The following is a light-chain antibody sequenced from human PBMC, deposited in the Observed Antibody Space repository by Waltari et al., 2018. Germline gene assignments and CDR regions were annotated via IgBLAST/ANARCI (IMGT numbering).Light chain of an antibody. CDR2: DVS. Sequence: QSALTQPASVSGSPGQSITISCTGTSSDVGGYNYVSWYQQHPGKAPKLMIYDVSKRPSGVSNHFSGSKSGNTASLTISGLQAEDEADYCCSSYTSSSTPVVFGGGTKLTVL. CDR3: SSYTSSSTPVV. J-gene: IGLJ2*01. V-gene: IGLV2-14*01. CDR1: SSDVGGYNY.